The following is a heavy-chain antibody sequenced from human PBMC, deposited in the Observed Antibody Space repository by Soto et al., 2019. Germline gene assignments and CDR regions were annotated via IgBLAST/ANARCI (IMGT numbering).Heavy chain of an antibody. J-gene: IGHJ5*02. CDR2: HNPSGST. Sequence: SETLSLTGAVYGGPFRGYYWTWIRQPPGKGLEWIGEHNPSGSTNYNPSLRGRVTVSIDTSRTQFSLKLTSLTAGDTAVDYCARGIGRGRVGSWLNPWGQGTLVTVSS. V-gene: IGHV4-34*01. CDR3: ARGIGRGRVGSWLNP. CDR1: GGPFRGYY. D-gene: IGHD1-26*01.